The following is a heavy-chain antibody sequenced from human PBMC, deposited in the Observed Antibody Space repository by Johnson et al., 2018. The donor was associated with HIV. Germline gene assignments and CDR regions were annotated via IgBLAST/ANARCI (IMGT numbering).Heavy chain of an antibody. Sequence: VQLVESGGGVVRPGGSLRLSCAASGFTFDDYAMNWVRQAPGKGLEWVSGINWNGGSTGYADSVKGRFTISRDNAKNSLYLQMNSLRAEDTALYYCAKDIERFGEFDAFDIWGQGTMVTVSS. CDR1: GFTFDDYA. CDR2: INWNGGST. CDR3: AKDIERFGEFDAFDI. V-gene: IGHV3-20*04. J-gene: IGHJ3*02. D-gene: IGHD3-10*01.